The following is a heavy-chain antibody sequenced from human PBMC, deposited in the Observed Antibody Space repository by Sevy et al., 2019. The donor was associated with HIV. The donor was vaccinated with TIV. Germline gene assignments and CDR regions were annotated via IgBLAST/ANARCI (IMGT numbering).Heavy chain of an antibody. D-gene: IGHD1-20*01. Sequence: SETLSLTCSVSGGSMNLYYWSWIRQPPGKGLEWIGFIYYSGSTNYNPSLKSRVTISVGTSENQFSLKLSSVTAADTAVYYCARVGFNWNDVDYWGQGTLVTVSS. CDR3: ARVGFNWNDVDY. V-gene: IGHV4-59*01. J-gene: IGHJ4*02. CDR2: IYYSGST. CDR1: GGSMNLYY.